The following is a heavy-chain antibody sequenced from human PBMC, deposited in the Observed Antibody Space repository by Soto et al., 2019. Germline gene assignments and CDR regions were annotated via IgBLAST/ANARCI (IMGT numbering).Heavy chain of an antibody. CDR2: IYSGGST. J-gene: IGHJ2*01. Sequence: EVQLVETGGGLIQPGGSLRLSCAASGFTVSSNYMSWVRQAPGKGLEWVSVIYSGGSTYYADSVKGRFTISRDNTKNTLYLQMDSLRAEDTAVYYCAGPSSGWSAHTGPGYFDLWGRGNVVTVSS. CDR1: GFTVSSNY. V-gene: IGHV3-53*02. D-gene: IGHD6-19*01. CDR3: AGPSSGWSAHTGPGYFDL.